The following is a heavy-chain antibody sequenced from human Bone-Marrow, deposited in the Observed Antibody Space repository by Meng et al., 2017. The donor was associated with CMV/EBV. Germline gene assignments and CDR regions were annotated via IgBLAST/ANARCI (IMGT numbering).Heavy chain of an antibody. CDR3: AREAAAAGTYYYYYGMDV. D-gene: IGHD6-13*01. Sequence: GESLKISCAASGFTFSSYAMHWVRQAPGKGLEWVAVISYDGSNKYYADSVKGRFTISRDNSKNTLYLQMNSLRAEDTAVYYCAREAAAAGTYYYYYGMDVWGQGTTVTVSS. CDR2: ISYDGSNK. V-gene: IGHV3-30*04. CDR1: GFTFSSYA. J-gene: IGHJ6*02.